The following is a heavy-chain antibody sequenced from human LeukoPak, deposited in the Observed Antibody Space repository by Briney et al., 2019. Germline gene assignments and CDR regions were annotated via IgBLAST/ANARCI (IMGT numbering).Heavy chain of an antibody. V-gene: IGHV3-23*01. J-gene: IGHJ4*02. CDR3: AKANWASNADAVW. D-gene: IGHD1-1*01. CDR2: IRGNGEK. Sequence: PGGSLRLSCAASGFTFSSYAMSWVRQTPARGLEWLSSIRGNGEKFYADSVKGRFTLSRDDSRNTVYLQLNNLRVDDTAVYYCAKANWASNADAVWWGQGTVVTVSS. CDR1: GFTFSSYA.